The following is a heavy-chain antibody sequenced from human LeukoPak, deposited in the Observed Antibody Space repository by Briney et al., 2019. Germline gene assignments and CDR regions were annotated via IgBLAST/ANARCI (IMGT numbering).Heavy chain of an antibody. Sequence: PGGSLRLSCAASGFTFSSYWMSWVRQAPGKGLEWVSSISSSSSYIYYADSVKGRFTISRDNAKNSLSVQMNSLRAEDTAVYYCARGDITIFGVALKGPFDYWGQGTLVTVSS. J-gene: IGHJ4*01. CDR2: ISSSSSYI. CDR3: ARGDITIFGVALKGPFDY. D-gene: IGHD3-3*01. V-gene: IGHV3-21*01. CDR1: GFTFSSYW.